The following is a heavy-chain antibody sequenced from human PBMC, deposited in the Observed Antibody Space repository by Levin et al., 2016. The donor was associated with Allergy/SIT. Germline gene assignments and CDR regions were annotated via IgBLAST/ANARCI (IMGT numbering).Heavy chain of an antibody. J-gene: IGHJ4*02. CDR3: ARGPRITMIVVVTRNGPLDY. CDR1: GGSFSGYY. CDR2: INHSGST. V-gene: IGHV4-34*01. D-gene: IGHD3-22*01. Sequence: SETLSLTCAVYGGSFSGYYWSWIRQPPGKGLEWIGEINHSGSTNYNPSLKSRVTISVDTSKNQFSLKLSSVTAADTAVYYCARGPRITMIVVVTRNGPLDYWGQGTLVTVSS.